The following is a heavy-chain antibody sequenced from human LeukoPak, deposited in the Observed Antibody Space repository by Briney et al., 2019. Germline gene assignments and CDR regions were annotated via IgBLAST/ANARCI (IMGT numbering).Heavy chain of an antibody. Sequence: GGSLRLSCAASGFSFRTSTMNWVRQAPGKGLELVSSITSRGAYMFHVDSVQGRFTISRDNAKNSLFLQLSSLRAEDTAVYYCARGGGSLNFWGQGILVTVSP. CDR2: ITSRGAYM. CDR3: ARGGGSLNF. D-gene: IGHD1-26*01. J-gene: IGHJ4*02. V-gene: IGHV3-21*06. CDR1: GFSFRTST.